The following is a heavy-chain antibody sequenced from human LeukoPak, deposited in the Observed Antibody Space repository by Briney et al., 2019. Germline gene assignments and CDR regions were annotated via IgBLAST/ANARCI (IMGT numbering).Heavy chain of an antibody. J-gene: IGHJ3*02. CDR1: GFTVSSNY. CDR2: IYSGGSA. V-gene: IGHV3-53*01. D-gene: IGHD7-27*01. CDR3: ANLGYLDDDAFDI. Sequence: GGSLRLSCAASGFTVSSNYMSWVRQAPGKGLEWVSVIYSGGSAYYADSVKGRFTISRDNSKNTLYLQMNSLRAEDTAVYYCANLGYLDDDAFDIWGQGTMVTVSS.